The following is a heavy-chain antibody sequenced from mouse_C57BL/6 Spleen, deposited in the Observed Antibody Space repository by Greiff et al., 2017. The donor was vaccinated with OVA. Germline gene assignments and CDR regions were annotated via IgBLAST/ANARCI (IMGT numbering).Heavy chain of an antibody. CDR3: GRDHGSSYVFYAMDY. D-gene: IGHD1-1*01. Sequence: QVQLQQPGAELVMPGASVKLSCKASGYTFTSYWMHWVKQRPGQGLEWIGEIDPSDSYTNYNQKFKGKSTLTVDKSSSTAYMQLSSLTSEDSAVYYCGRDHGSSYVFYAMDYWGQGTSVTVSS. CDR1: GYTFTSYW. J-gene: IGHJ4*01. CDR2: IDPSDSYT. V-gene: IGHV1-69*01.